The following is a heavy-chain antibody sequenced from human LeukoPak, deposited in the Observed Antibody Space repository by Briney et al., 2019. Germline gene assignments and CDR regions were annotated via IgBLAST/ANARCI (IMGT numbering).Heavy chain of an antibody. CDR2: IIPIFGTA. J-gene: IGHJ4*02. D-gene: IGHD6-19*01. CDR1: GGTFSSYA. CDR3: ARDHVYFGQWLSYY. Sequence: SVKVSCKASGGTFSSYAISWVRQVPGQGLEWMGGIIPIFGTANYAQKFQGRVTITADESTSTAYMELSSLRSEDTAVYYCARDHVYFGQWLSYYWGQGTLVTVSS. V-gene: IGHV1-69*13.